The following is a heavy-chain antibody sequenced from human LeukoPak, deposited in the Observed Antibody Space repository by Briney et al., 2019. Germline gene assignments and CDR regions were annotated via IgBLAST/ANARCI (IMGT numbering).Heavy chain of an antibody. CDR3: ARDPQIVGATTYYYYGMDV. D-gene: IGHD1-26*01. CDR1: GYSISSGYY. V-gene: IGHV4-38-2*02. J-gene: IGHJ6*02. CDR2: IYHSGST. Sequence: SETLSLTCTVSGYSISSGYYWGWIRQPPGKGLEWIGSIYHSGSTYYNPSLKSRVTISVDTSKNQFSLKLSSVTAADTAVYYCARDPQIVGATTYYYYGMDVWGQGTTVTVSS.